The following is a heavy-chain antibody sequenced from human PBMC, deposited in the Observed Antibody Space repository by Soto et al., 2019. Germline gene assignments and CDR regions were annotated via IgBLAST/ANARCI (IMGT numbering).Heavy chain of an antibody. Sequence: EVQLLESGGGLVQPGGSQRLSCAASGFTFSNYAMSWVRQAPGKGLEWVSGISGSGGSTYYVDPVKGRFTISRDNSKTTLYLQMKRRRAEDTAVYYCAIGGWWESQSNTWYYFESWGQGTLVTVSS. D-gene: IGHD1-26*01. J-gene: IGHJ4*02. CDR1: GFTFSNYA. V-gene: IGHV3-23*01. CDR3: AIGGWWESQSNTWYYFES. CDR2: ISGSGGST.